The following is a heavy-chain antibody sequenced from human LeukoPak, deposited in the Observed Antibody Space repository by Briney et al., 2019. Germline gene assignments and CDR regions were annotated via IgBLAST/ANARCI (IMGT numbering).Heavy chain of an antibody. V-gene: IGHV4-39*01. CDR3: ARHQWLGPFYY. CDR2: IYFSGST. D-gene: IGHD6-19*01. J-gene: IGHJ4*02. Sequence: PSETLSLTCTVFGGSISSSSPDWGWIRQPPGEGLEWIGSIYFSGSTYYSPSLKSRVTISVDTSTNQFSLKLSSVTAADTAVYYCARHQWLGPFYYWGQGTLVTVSS. CDR1: GGSISSSSPD.